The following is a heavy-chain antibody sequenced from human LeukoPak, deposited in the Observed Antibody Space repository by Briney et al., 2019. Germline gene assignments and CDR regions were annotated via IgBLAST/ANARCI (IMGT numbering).Heavy chain of an antibody. D-gene: IGHD3-16*01. Sequence: ASVKLSCKASGYTFPNYYMHWVRQAPGQGLEWMGWIDPNTGGTKYLQKSEGRVTMTRDRSISTVYMELSRLRSDDTAVYYCARDGALDYWGQGSLVTVSS. J-gene: IGHJ4*02. CDR3: ARDGALDY. V-gene: IGHV1-2*02. CDR2: IDPNTGGT. CDR1: GYTFPNYY.